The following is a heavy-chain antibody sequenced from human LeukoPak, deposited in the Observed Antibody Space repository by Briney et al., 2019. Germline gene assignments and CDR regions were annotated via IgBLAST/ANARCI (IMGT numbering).Heavy chain of an antibody. Sequence: GRSLRLSCAASGFSFSSYGMHWVRRAPGKGLEWVAVIWYDGSIKYYGDSVKGRFTISRDNSKNTLYLQMNSLSAEDTAVYYCAKSRGYYYEKSGPADYWGQGTLVTVSS. CDR2: IWYDGSIK. D-gene: IGHD3-22*01. V-gene: IGHV3-33*06. CDR3: AKSRGYYYEKSGPADY. CDR1: GFSFSSYG. J-gene: IGHJ4*02.